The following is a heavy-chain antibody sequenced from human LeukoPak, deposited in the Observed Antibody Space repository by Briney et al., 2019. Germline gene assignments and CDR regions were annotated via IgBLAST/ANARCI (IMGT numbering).Heavy chain of an antibody. CDR3: ARELVAAGTNWFDP. D-gene: IGHD6-13*01. Sequence: GASVKVSCKASGGTFSSYAISWVRQAPGQGLEWMGGIIPIFGTANYAQKFQGRVTITADESTSTAYMELSSLRSEDTAVYYCARELVAAGTNWFDPWGQGTLVTVSS. V-gene: IGHV1-69*13. CDR2: IIPIFGTA. CDR1: GGTFSSYA. J-gene: IGHJ5*02.